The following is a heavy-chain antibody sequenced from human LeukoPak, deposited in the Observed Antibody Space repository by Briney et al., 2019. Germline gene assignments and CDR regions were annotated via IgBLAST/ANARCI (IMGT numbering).Heavy chain of an antibody. CDR2: ISSNGGST. V-gene: IGHV3-64*01. J-gene: IGHJ4*02. D-gene: IGHD1-26*01. Sequence: GGSLRLSCAASGFTFSSYAMHWVRPAPGKGLEYVSAISSNGGSTYYANSVKGRFTISRDNSKNPLDLQMGSLRAEDTAVYYCARGIVGATLRTLHYWGQGTLVTVSS. CDR1: GFTFSSYA. CDR3: ARGIVGATLRTLHY.